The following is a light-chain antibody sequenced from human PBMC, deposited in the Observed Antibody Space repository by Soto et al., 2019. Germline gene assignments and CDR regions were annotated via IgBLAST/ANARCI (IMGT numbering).Light chain of an antibody. CDR1: SSDVGSYNL. V-gene: IGLV2-23*01. CDR2: EGS. Sequence: SALTQPASVSGSPGQSITISCTGTSSDVGSYNLVSWYQQHPGKAPKLMIYEGSKRPSGVSNRFSGSKSGNTASVTISGLQAEDEADYYCCSYAGSSTYVVFGGGTKLTVL. J-gene: IGLJ2*01. CDR3: CSYAGSSTYVV.